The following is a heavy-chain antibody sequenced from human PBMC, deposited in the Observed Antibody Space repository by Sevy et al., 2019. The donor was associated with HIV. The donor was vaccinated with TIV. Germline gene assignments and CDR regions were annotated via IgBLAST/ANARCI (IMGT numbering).Heavy chain of an antibody. CDR1: ESTVSSSY. CDR2: LYSGGTT. D-gene: IGHD1-26*01. V-gene: IGHV3-53*01. Sequence: GGSLRLSCAASESTVSSSYMSWVRQAPGKGLEWVSILYSGGTTYYAASVKGRFAVSRDNSKNTLYLQMNSLRAEDTAVYYCARSGTGSYRAYFDYWGQGTLVTVSS. J-gene: IGHJ4*02. CDR3: ARSGTGSYRAYFDY.